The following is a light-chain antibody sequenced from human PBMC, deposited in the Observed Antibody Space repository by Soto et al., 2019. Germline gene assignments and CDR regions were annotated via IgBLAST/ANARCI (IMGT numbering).Light chain of an antibody. CDR1: QSVSSN. Sequence: EIVMTQSPATLSVSPGERATLSCRASQSVSSNLAWYQQKPGQSPRLLINGASTRATGIPARFSGSGSGTEFTLTINSLQSEDFAVYYCQQYNNWPPTFGQGTKVEIK. CDR2: GAS. J-gene: IGKJ1*01. CDR3: QQYNNWPPT. V-gene: IGKV3-15*01.